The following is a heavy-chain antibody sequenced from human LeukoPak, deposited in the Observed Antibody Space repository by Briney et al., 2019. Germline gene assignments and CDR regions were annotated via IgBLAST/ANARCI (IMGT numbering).Heavy chain of an antibody. CDR3: AKDVNVGGDYFDY. D-gene: IGHD3-10*01. CDR1: GFTSSNYG. V-gene: IGHV3-30*02. CDR2: IRYDGSIK. Sequence: GGSLRLSCAASGFTSSNYGMHWVRLAPGKGLEWVAFIRYDGSIKYYVDSVKGRFTVSRDNSKNTLYLQMNSLRVEDTAVYYCAKDVNVGGDYFDYWGQGTLVTVSS. J-gene: IGHJ4*02.